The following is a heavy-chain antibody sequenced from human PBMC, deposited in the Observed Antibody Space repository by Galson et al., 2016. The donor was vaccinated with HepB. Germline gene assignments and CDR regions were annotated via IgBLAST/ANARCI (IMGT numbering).Heavy chain of an antibody. CDR2: VSYDGNNK. CDR3: ARPAAATTRLFFYFDS. D-gene: IGHD6-13*01. J-gene: IGHJ4*02. Sequence: SLRLSCAASGFTFNIFAMHWVRQAPGKGLEWVAAVSYDGNNKYFADSVKGRFSTSRDDSKNTLSLQMDNLRAEDTALYYCARPAAATTRLFFYFDSWGQGTLVTVSS. CDR1: GFTFNIFA. V-gene: IGHV3-30*03.